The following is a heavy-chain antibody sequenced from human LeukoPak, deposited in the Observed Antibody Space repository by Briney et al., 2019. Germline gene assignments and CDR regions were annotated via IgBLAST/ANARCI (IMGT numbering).Heavy chain of an antibody. Sequence: WASVKVSCKASGYTFTNYHIAWVRRAPGQGLEWMGWVSTNDGNTVYAQRLQGRVTMTTDTSTSVAYMELRSLTSDDTAVYYCTRAPPGMTMMTDYWGQGTLVTVSS. CDR2: VSTNDGNT. CDR1: GYTFTNYH. V-gene: IGHV1-18*01. J-gene: IGHJ4*02. D-gene: IGHD3-22*01. CDR3: TRAPPGMTMMTDY.